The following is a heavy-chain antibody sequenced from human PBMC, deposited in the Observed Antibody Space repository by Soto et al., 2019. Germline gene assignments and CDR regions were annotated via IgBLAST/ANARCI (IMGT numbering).Heavy chain of an antibody. Sequence: ASVKVSCKASGYRITSYGISWLIQTHGQGLEWMGWISAYNGNTNYAQKLQGRVTMTTDTSTSTAYMELRSLRSDDTAVYYCARPGFAGSSYGMDVWGQGTTVTVSS. D-gene: IGHD6-6*01. CDR3: ARPGFAGSSYGMDV. CDR2: ISAYNGNT. J-gene: IGHJ6*02. V-gene: IGHV1-18*01. CDR1: GYRITSYG.